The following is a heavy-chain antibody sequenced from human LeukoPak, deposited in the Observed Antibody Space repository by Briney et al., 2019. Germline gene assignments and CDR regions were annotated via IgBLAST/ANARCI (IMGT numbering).Heavy chain of an antibody. CDR1: GYSFTSYW. V-gene: IGHV5-51*01. CDR3: ARVDSSGYYYYGMDV. J-gene: IGHJ6*02. CDR2: IYPGDSNT. Sequence: GESLKISCKGSGYSFTSYWIGWVRQMPGKGLEWMGIIYPGDSNTRYSPSFQGQVTISADKSTSTAYLQWSSLKASDTAMYYCARVDSSGYYYYGMDVWGQGTTVTVSS. D-gene: IGHD3-22*01.